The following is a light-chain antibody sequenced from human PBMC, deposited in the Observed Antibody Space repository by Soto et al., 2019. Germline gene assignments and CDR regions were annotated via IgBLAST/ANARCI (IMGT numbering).Light chain of an antibody. Sequence: EIVLTQSPATLSLSPGERATLSCRASQYITIYLAWYQQKPGQAPRLLIYGASSRATGIPDRFSGSGSGTEFTLTISSLQPDDFATYYCQQYNSYWTFGQGTKVDIK. CDR1: QYITIY. CDR3: QQYNSYWT. CDR2: GAS. J-gene: IGKJ1*01. V-gene: IGKV3-11*01.